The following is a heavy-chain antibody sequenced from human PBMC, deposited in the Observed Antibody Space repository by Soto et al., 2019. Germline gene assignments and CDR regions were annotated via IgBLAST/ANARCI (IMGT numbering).Heavy chain of an antibody. J-gene: IGHJ3*02. CDR3: ARASYGDYVGWSAFDI. CDR1: GYTFTSYD. D-gene: IGHD4-17*01. Sequence: ASVKVSCKASGYTFTSYDINWVRQATGQGLEWMGWMNPNSGNTGYAQKFQGRVTMTRNTSISTAYMELSSLRSEDTAVYYCARASYGDYVGWSAFDIWGQGTMVPVSS. CDR2: MNPNSGNT. V-gene: IGHV1-8*01.